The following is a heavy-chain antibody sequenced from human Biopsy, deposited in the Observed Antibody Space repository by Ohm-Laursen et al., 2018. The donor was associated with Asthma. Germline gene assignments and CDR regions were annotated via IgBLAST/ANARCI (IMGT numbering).Heavy chain of an antibody. D-gene: IGHD1-26*01. J-gene: IGHJ4*02. CDR1: GFTFSSYA. Sequence: SLRLSCTASGFTFSSYAMHWVRQAPGKGLEWVAVISYDGSTKYYADSVKGRFTISRDNSKNTLYLQMNSLRAEDTAVYYCARAGALIVGATMGYWGQGTLVTVSS. CDR2: ISYDGSTK. V-gene: IGHV3-30*04. CDR3: ARAGALIVGATMGY.